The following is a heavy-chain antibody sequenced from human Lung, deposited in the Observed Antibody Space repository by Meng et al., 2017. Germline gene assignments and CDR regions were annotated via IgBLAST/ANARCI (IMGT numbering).Heavy chain of an antibody. CDR1: GFSFSSYA. CDR3: AKYSYGLGDHFDN. J-gene: IGHJ4*02. Sequence: EVQLGESGGGLVKPGGSLRLSWSASGFSFSSYAMSWVRRAPGKGLEWLAALSGGGFTTYYADSVKGRFTISRHNSKNTLYLQVNSLRAEDTALYYCAKYSYGLGDHFDNWGQGALVTVSS. V-gene: IGHV3-23*04. D-gene: IGHD3-10*01. CDR2: LSGGGFTT.